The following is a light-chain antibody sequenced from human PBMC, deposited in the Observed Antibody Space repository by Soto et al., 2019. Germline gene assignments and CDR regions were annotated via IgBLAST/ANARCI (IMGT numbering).Light chain of an antibody. V-gene: IGLV1-47*02. J-gene: IGLJ2*01. CDR3: AAWDTVVSGPV. CDR2: SSD. Sequence: QSVLTQPQSVSGAPGQKVTISCSGSTSNIGTSFVYWYQQLPGAAPKLLIHSSDKRPSGVPDRFSGSRSGTSASPAISGLRAEDEADYHCAAWDTVVSGPVFGGGTKLTVL. CDR1: TSNIGTSF.